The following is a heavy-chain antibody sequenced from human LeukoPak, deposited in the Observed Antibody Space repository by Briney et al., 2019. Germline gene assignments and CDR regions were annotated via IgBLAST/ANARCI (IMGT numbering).Heavy chain of an antibody. CDR1: GGSISTFH. V-gene: IGHV4-59*01. D-gene: IGHD3-3*01. CDR3: ARWSGSSGPFDY. Sequence: SETLSLTCTVSGGSISTFHWSWIRQPPGKGREWIGYMDYSGRTKYISSLKSRITMSVDTSKNQFSLRLSSVTAADTAVYYCARWSGSSGPFDYWGQGTLVTVSS. CDR2: MDYSGRT. J-gene: IGHJ4*02.